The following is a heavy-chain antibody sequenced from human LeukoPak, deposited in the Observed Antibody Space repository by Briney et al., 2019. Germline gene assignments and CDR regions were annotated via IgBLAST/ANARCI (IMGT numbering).Heavy chain of an antibody. CDR3: ARMGAAMADYYYYYGMDV. Sequence: ASVKVSCKASGYTFTSYYMHWVRQAPGQGLEWMGIINPSGGSTSYAQKFQGRVTMTRDTSTSTVYMELSSLRSEDTAVYYCARMGAAMADYYYYYGMDVWGQGTTVTVSS. D-gene: IGHD5-18*01. CDR1: GYTFTSYY. CDR2: INPSGGST. J-gene: IGHJ6*02. V-gene: IGHV1-46*01.